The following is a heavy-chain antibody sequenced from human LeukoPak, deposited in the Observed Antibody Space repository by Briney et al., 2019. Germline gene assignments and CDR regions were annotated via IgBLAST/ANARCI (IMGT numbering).Heavy chain of an antibody. CDR1: GGSIRSGNYF. J-gene: IGHJ6*02. V-gene: IGHV4-31*03. CDR2: IFHSGST. Sequence: SQTLPLTFTVSGGSIRSGNYFWSWIRQNPGKGLEWIGYIFHSGSTYYNPPLKSRVTISVDTSKNQFSLKLSSVTAADTAVYYCSRDLPFFTNDYYGMDVWGQGTTVTVSS. D-gene: IGHD2-8*01. CDR3: SRDLPFFTNDYYGMDV.